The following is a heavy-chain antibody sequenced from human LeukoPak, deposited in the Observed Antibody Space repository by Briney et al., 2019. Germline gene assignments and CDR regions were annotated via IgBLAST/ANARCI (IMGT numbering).Heavy chain of an antibody. CDR3: VKDSEATFDY. V-gene: IGHV3-48*03. CDR1: GFIFSNYD. J-gene: IGHJ4*01. Sequence: PGGSLRLSCAASGFIFSNYDMNWVRQAPGKGLEWISYISTTGSSIFYADSVKGRSTISRDNAKNSLYLRMNSLRADDTAIYYCVKDSEATFDYWGHGILVTVSS. CDR2: ISTTGSSI.